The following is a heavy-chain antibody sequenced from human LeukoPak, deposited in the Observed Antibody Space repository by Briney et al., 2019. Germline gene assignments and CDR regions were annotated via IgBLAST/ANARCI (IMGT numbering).Heavy chain of an antibody. V-gene: IGHV4-34*01. Sequence: SETLSLTCAVYGGSFSGYYWSWIRQPPGKGLEWIGEINHSGSTNYNPSLKSRVTISVDTSKNQFSLKLSSVTAADTAVYYCARGGGSPTYYYYYYYTDVWGKGTTVTVSS. CDR2: INHSGST. CDR1: GGSFSGYY. CDR3: ARGGGSPTYYYYYYYTDV. J-gene: IGHJ6*03. D-gene: IGHD4-23*01.